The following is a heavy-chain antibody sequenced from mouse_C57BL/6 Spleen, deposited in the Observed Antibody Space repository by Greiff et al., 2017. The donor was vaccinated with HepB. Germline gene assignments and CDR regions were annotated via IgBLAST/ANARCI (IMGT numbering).Heavy chain of an antibody. Sequence: EVQGVESGGGLVQPKGSLKLSCAASGFTFNTYAMHWVRQAPGKGLEWVARIRSKNGNYATYYADSVKDRFTISRDDSQSMLYLQMNNLKTEDTAMYYCVREMITPLFDYWGQGTTLTVSS. CDR1: GFTFNTYA. CDR2: IRSKNGNYAT. D-gene: IGHD2-4*01. V-gene: IGHV10-3*01. CDR3: VREMITPLFDY. J-gene: IGHJ2*01.